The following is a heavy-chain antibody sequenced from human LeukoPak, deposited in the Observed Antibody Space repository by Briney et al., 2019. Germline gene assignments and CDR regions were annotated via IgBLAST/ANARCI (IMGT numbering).Heavy chain of an antibody. V-gene: IGHV4-4*07. CDR2: IYSSGST. CDR3: ARGGKATVVTM. J-gene: IGHJ4*02. Sequence: PSETLSLTCTVSGGSINSYYWSWIRQPPGKGLEWIGRIYSSGSTNYTPSLKSRLSMSVDTSKNPFSLKLTSVPAADTAVYYCARGGKATVVTMWGQGILVTVSS. CDR1: GGSINSYY. D-gene: IGHD4-23*01.